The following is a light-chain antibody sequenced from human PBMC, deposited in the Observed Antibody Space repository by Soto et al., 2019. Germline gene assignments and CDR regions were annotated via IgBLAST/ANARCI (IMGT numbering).Light chain of an antibody. CDR3: QQHNQWPIT. V-gene: IGKV3D-15*01. CDR2: GAS. J-gene: IGKJ5*01. Sequence: EIVLTQSPGTLSLSPGERATLSCRSSQSVSNNYLAWYQQKPGQAPRPLIYGASNRATGIPTRFSGSGSGTEFTLTINSLQSEDSAVYYCQQHNQWPITFGQGTRLEI. CDR1: QSVSNN.